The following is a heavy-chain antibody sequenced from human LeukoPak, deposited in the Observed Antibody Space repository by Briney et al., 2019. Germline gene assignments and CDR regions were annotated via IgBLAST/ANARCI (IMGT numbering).Heavy chain of an antibody. CDR3: AGSDTTGYSPREWDYWYFDL. V-gene: IGHV3-7*01. CDR1: GFSFINYG. J-gene: IGHJ2*01. Sequence: GGSLRLSCAASGFSFINYGMGWVRQAPGKGLEWVANVKEDGSEKYYVDSVKGRFTISKDNAKNSLYLRMNSLRAEDTAVYYCAGSDTTGYSPREWDYWYFDLWGRGTLVTVSS. D-gene: IGHD3-9*01. CDR2: VKEDGSEK.